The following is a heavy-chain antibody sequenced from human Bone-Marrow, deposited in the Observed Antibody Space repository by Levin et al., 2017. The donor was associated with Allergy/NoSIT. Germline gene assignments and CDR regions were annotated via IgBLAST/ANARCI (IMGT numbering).Heavy chain of an antibody. J-gene: IGHJ6*03. CDR3: ARDFDYYYYVDV. CDR1: GTSLNAGSNY. V-gene: IGHV4-61*01. CDR2: FDYRGIP. Sequence: PSETLSLTCKVSGTSLNAGSNYWSWIRHSPGKGLEWIGCFDYRGIPKYNPSLRSRVTISVDTSKNQFSLTLNSVTAADTAMYYCARDFDYYYYVDVWGKGTTVTVSS.